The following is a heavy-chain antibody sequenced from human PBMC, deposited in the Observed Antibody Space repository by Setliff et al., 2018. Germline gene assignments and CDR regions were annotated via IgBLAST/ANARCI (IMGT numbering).Heavy chain of an antibody. CDR3: ARMSGFQYMGV. CDR1: DGSSSSHY. CDR2: IHFSGTT. J-gene: IGHJ6*03. V-gene: IGHV4-4*09. Sequence: PSETLSLTCTVSDGSSSSHYWSWIRQPPGKGLEWIGYIHFSGTTNYNPSLKGRATLSIDASKRQFSLKLTSVTAADTAVYYCARMSGFQYMGVWGKGTTVTVSS. D-gene: IGHD3-3*01.